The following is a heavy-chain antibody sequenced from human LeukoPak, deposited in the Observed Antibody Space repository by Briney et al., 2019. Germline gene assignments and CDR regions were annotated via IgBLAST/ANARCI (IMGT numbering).Heavy chain of an antibody. J-gene: IGHJ4*02. CDR3: ASSRLTSFGAD. CDR2: INQDGSEK. Sequence: GGSLRLSCAASGFTISSSWMYWVRRAPGKGLERVANINQDGSEKYHVDSVKGRFTISRDNAKNSLYLQMNSLRAEDTAVYYCASSRLTSFGADWGQGTRVTVSS. CDR1: GFTISSSW. D-gene: IGHD3-3*01. V-gene: IGHV3-7*01.